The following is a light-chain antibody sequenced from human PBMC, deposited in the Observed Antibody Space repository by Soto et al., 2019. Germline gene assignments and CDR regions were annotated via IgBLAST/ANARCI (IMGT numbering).Light chain of an antibody. CDR3: QQYSNSPVT. Sequence: ELVLTQSPGTLSLSPGERATLSCRASQSVNSNYLAWYQQKPGQAPRLIIYDASSRATGISDRFSGSGSGTDFTFAISRLEPEDTAVYYCQQYSNSPVTFGQGTKVEIK. V-gene: IGKV3-20*01. J-gene: IGKJ1*01. CDR1: QSVNSNY. CDR2: DAS.